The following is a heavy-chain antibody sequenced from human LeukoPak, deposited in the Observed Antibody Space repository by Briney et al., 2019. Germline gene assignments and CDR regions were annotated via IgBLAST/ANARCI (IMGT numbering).Heavy chain of an antibody. D-gene: IGHD1-26*01. V-gene: IGHV3-23*01. CDR3: AKDRLVGAID. Sequence: GGSLRLSCAASGFTLTSYAMSWVRQAPEKGLEWVATISSSGVKTNYVDSVKGRFTISRDNSKDTLYLQMNSLRAEDTAVYYCAKDRLVGAIDWGQGTLVTVSS. CDR2: ISSSGVKT. J-gene: IGHJ4*02. CDR1: GFTLTSYA.